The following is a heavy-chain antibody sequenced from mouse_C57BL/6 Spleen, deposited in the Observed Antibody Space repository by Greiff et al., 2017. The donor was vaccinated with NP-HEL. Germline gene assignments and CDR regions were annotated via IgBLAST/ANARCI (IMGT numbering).Heavy chain of an antibody. CDR3: TTSGYDYGSSYGEAY. J-gene: IGHJ3*01. Sequence: VQLQQSGAELVRPGASVKLSCTASGFNIKDDYMHWVKQRPEQGLEWIGWIDPENGDTEYASKFQGKATITADTSSNTAYLQLSSLTSEDTAVYYCTTSGYDYGSSYGEAYWGQGTLVTVSA. CDR1: GFNIKDDY. D-gene: IGHD1-1*01. V-gene: IGHV14-4*01. CDR2: IDPENGDT.